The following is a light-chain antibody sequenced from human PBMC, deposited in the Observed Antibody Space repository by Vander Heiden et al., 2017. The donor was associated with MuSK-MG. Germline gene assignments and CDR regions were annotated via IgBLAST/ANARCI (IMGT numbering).Light chain of an antibody. V-gene: IGKV1-39*01. CDR1: QSISSY. Sequence: DMETTQTPCSLTASVGDRVTSTCRASQSISSYLHWYQHTPGKAPKLLIYAASSLQSGVPSRFSGSGSGTDFTLTISRLPPEDFATYYFQQSDSTSITFGQGTRLEIK. CDR3: QQSDSTSIT. J-gene: IGKJ5*01. CDR2: AAS.